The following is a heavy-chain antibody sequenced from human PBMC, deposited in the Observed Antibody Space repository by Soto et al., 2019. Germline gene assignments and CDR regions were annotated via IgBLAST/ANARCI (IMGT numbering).Heavy chain of an antibody. D-gene: IGHD1-1*01. J-gene: IGHJ2*01. CDR3: ARADWSLMYWYFDL. V-gene: IGHV4-59*01. CDR1: GGSISSDY. Sequence: QVQLQESGPGLVKPSETLSLTCTVSGGSISSDYWSWIRQPPGKGLEWFGYIYYSGSTNYNPSLKSRVTISVDTSKNQFSLRLSSVTAADTAVYYCARADWSLMYWYFDLWGRGTLVTVSS. CDR2: IYYSGST.